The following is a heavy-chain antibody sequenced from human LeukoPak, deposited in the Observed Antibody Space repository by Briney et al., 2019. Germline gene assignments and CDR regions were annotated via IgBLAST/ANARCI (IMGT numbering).Heavy chain of an antibody. CDR3: ARDPSTWNGYSDY. J-gene: IGHJ4*02. CDR2: ITPSGNNK. V-gene: IGHV3-48*01. D-gene: IGHD3-3*01. CDR1: GFTFTRYS. Sequence: GGSLRLSCAVSGFTFTRYSLHWVRQAPGKGLEWISYITPSGNNKYYSDSVKGRFTISRDNAKNSVYLQMDSLRAEDTAVYYCARDPSTWNGYSDYWGQGTLVTVSS.